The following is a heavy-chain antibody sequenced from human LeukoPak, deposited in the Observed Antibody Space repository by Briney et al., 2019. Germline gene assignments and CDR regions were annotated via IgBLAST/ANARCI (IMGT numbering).Heavy chain of an antibody. Sequence: ASVKVSCKASGFTFTRYSITWVRQAPGKGHEWMGWISDYNGNTNYAQKYQGRVTMTTDTSTSTAYMELRSLRSDDTVVYYCARVVRSDSFDYDYYYAMDVWGQGTTVTVSS. CDR1: GFTFTRYS. D-gene: IGHD2-8*01. J-gene: IGHJ6*02. V-gene: IGHV1-18*01. CDR3: ARVVRSDSFDYDYYYAMDV. CDR2: ISDYNGNT.